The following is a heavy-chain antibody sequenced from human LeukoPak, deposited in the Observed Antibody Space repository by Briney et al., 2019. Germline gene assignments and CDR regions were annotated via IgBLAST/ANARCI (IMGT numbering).Heavy chain of an antibody. Sequence: GGSLRLSCAASGFTFSSYAMSWVRQAPGKGLEWVSAISGSGGSTYYADSVKGRFTISRDNSKNTLYLQMNSLRAEDTAVYYCAKGLDSLWFGELISGVSDYWGQGTLVTVSS. CDR2: ISGSGGST. CDR3: AKGLDSLWFGELISGVSDY. V-gene: IGHV3-23*01. J-gene: IGHJ4*02. CDR1: GFTFSSYA. D-gene: IGHD3-10*01.